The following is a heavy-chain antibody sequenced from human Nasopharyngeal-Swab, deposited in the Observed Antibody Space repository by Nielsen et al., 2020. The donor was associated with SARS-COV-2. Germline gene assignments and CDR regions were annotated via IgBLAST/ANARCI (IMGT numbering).Heavy chain of an antibody. Sequence: WVRQAPGQGLEWMGGIIPIFGTANYAQKFQGRVTITADESTSTAYMELSSLRSEDTAVYYCATPQPDDGGNYFDYWGQGTPLTVSS. J-gene: IGHJ4*02. CDR2: IIPIFGTA. D-gene: IGHD1-14*01. V-gene: IGHV1-69*01. CDR3: ATPQPDDGGNYFDY.